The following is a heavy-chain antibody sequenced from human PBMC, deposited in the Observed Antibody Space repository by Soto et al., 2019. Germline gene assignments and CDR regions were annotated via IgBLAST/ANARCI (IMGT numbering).Heavy chain of an antibody. CDR2: IDPSDSYT. CDR1: GYSFTSYW. V-gene: IGHV5-10-1*01. D-gene: IGHD2-15*01. CDR3: ARREGCSGGSRPRRYYGMDV. Sequence: GEWRKISCKGSGYSFTSYWISWVRHMPGKGLEWRGRIDPSDSYTNYSPSFRGHFRISADRSSSTAYLQWSSLKASDTAMSSCARREGCSGGSRPRRYYGMDVWGQGTTVNVS. J-gene: IGHJ6*02.